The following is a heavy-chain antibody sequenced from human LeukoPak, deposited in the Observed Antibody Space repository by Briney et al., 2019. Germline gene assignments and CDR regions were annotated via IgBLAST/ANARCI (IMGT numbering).Heavy chain of an antibody. J-gene: IGHJ1*01. Sequence: GEPLNISCAASGSTFSNYWMHWVRQPPGKGLVWVSRINSDGSSTTYADSVKGRFTISRDNAKNTLYLQMNSLRVEGTAVYYCARGLGNTEFQHWGQGTLVTVSS. D-gene: IGHD7-27*01. V-gene: IGHV3-74*01. CDR2: INSDGSST. CDR1: GSTFSNYW. CDR3: ARGLGNTEFQH.